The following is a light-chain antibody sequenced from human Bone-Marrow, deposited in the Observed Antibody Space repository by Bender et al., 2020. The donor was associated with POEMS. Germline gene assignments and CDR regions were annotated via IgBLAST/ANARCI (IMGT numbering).Light chain of an antibody. V-gene: IGLV2-14*03. CDR2: DVS. CDR3: CSYSGHTSYL. Sequence: QSALTQPASVSGSPGQSITISCTGTTSDVGGYNYVSWYQQHPGKAPKLMIFDVSNRPSGVSNRFSGSKSGDTASLTISGLQAEDEADYYCCSYSGHTSYLFGSGTTVTVL. J-gene: IGLJ1*01. CDR1: TSDVGGYNY.